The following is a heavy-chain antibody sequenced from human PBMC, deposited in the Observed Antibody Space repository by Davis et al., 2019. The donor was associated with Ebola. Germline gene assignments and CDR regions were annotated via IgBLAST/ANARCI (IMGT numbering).Heavy chain of an antibody. J-gene: IGHJ4*02. CDR2: IKQDGSEK. CDR3: ARRADY. Sequence: ESLKISCSASGFTFSSHWMSWVRQAPGKGLEWVANIKQDGSEKYYVDSVKGRFTIPRDNAKNSLYLQMNSLRAEDTAVYYCARRADYWSQGTLVTVSS. CDR1: GFTFSSHW. V-gene: IGHV3-7*03.